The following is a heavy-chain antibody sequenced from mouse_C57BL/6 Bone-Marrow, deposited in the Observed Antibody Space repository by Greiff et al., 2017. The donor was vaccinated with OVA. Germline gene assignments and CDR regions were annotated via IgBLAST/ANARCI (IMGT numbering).Heavy chain of an antibody. J-gene: IGHJ1*03. CDR3: ARWGYYYGPYWYFDV. D-gene: IGHD1-1*01. V-gene: IGHV1-61*01. CDR1: GYTFTSYW. CDR2: IYPSDSET. Sequence: VQLQQPGAELVRPGSSVKLSCKASGYTFTSYWMDWVKQRPGQGLEWIGNIYPSDSETHYNQKFKDKATLTVDKSSSTAYMQLSSLTSEDSAVYYCARWGYYYGPYWYFDVWGTGTTVTVSS.